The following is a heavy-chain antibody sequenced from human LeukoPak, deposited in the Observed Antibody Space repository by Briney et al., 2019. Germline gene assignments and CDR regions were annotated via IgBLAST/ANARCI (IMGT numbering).Heavy chain of an antibody. D-gene: IGHD5-12*01. Sequence: ASVKVSCKASGGTFSSYAISWVRQAPGQGLEWMGGIIPIFGTANYAQKFQGRVTITADESTSTAYMELSSLRSEDTAVYYCARDPIHRPTSPDWYFDLWGRGTLVTVSS. V-gene: IGHV1-69*13. CDR1: GGTFSSYA. CDR2: IIPIFGTA. CDR3: ARDPIHRPTSPDWYFDL. J-gene: IGHJ2*01.